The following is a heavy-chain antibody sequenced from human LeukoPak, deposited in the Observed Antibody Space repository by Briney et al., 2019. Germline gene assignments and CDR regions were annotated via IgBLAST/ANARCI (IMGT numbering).Heavy chain of an antibody. Sequence: PSETLSLTCTVSGGSISSSSYYWGWIRQPPGKGLEWIGSIYYSGSTYYNPSLKSRVTISVDTSKNQFSLKLSSVTAADTAVYYCARVKVVVITFWFDPWGQGTLVTVSS. CDR2: IYYSGST. D-gene: IGHD3-22*01. CDR1: GGSISSSSYY. V-gene: IGHV4-39*01. CDR3: ARVKVVVITFWFDP. J-gene: IGHJ5*02.